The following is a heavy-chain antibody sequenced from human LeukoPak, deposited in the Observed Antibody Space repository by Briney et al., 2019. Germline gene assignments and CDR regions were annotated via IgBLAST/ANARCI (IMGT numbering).Heavy chain of an antibody. Sequence: GGSLRLSCAASGFTFSNFWMSWVRQAPGKGLEWVANIIQYGTEKFYVDSVKGRFTISRDIAKNSLYLQMNSLRAEDTALYHCARYYYDSSGLLVAFDIWGQGTMVTVSS. CDR3: ARYYYDSSGLLVAFDI. CDR1: GFTFSNFW. J-gene: IGHJ3*02. D-gene: IGHD3-22*01. V-gene: IGHV3-7*03. CDR2: IIQYGTEK.